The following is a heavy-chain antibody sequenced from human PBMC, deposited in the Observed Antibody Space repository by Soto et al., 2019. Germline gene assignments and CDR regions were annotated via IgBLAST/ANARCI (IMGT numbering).Heavy chain of an antibody. J-gene: IGHJ5*02. CDR3: AREVSGYNT. CDR2: IVPVFGRP. Sequence: MITCKASGGNFSNFCFSWVRQAPGQGLEWMGGIVPVFGRPNYAQRFRGRLTITADESTSTGYMELISLRSDESAVYYCAREVSGYNTWGTATQVTVPQ. V-gene: IGHV1-69*01. CDR1: GGNFSNFC. D-gene: IGHD3-22*01.